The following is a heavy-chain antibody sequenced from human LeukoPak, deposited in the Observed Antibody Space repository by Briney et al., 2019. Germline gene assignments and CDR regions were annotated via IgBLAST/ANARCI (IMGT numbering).Heavy chain of an antibody. J-gene: IGHJ4*02. Sequence: GGSLRLSCAAPGFTFSSYGMHWVRQAPGKGLVWVAVISYDGSNKYYADSVKGRFTISRDNSKNTLYLQMNSLSVEDTAVYNCAPEGDGYILFDYWGQGTLVTVSA. CDR2: ISYDGSNK. CDR1: GFTFSSYG. V-gene: IGHV3-30*03. D-gene: IGHD5-24*01. CDR3: APEGDGYILFDY.